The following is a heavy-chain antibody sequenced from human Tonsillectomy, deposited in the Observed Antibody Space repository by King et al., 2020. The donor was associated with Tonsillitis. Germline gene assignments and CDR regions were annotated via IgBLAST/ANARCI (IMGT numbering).Heavy chain of an antibody. J-gene: IGHJ3*02. CDR1: GGSISNINYY. CDR2: IYYSGSN. V-gene: IGHV4-39*01. D-gene: IGHD3-10*01. Sequence: QLQESGPGLVNPSETLSLTCTVSGGSISNINYYWGWIRQPPGKGLEWIGSIYYSGSNYYNPSLKSRVTISVDTSRNQFSLKLSSATAADTAVYYCARGAAGLYAFDIWGQGTMVTVSS. CDR3: ARGAAGLYAFDI.